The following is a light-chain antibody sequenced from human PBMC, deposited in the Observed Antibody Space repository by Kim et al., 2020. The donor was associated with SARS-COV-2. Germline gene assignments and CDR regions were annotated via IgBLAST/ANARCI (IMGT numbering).Light chain of an antibody. CDR2: DVS. V-gene: IGLV2-11*01. Sequence: QSALTQPRSVSGSPGQSVTISCTGTSSDVGGYNYVSWYQQHPGKAPKLMIYDVSKRPSGVPDRFSGSKSGNTASLTISGLQAEDEADYYYCSYAGSYTLFGGGTQLTDL. CDR3: CSYAGSYTL. CDR1: SSDVGGYNY. J-gene: IGLJ2*01.